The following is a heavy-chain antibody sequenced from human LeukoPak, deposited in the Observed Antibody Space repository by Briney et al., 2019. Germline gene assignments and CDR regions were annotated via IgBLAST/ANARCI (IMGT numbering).Heavy chain of an antibody. CDR1: GYTFTSYG. D-gene: IGHD3-3*01. CDR2: ISAYNGNT. CDR3: ARDFPPRYDFWSGYYPTNYYYYMDV. Sequence: GASVKVSCKASGYTFTSYGISWVRQAPGQGLEWMGWISAYNGNTNYAQKLQGRVTITTDTSTSTAYMELRSLRSDDTAVYYCARDFPPRYDFWSGYYPTNYYYYMDVWGKGTTVTVSS. V-gene: IGHV1-18*01. J-gene: IGHJ6*03.